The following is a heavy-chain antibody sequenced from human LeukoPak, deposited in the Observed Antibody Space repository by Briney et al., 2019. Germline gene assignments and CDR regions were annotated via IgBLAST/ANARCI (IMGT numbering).Heavy chain of an antibody. Sequence: SETLSLTCTVSGGSISSYYWSWIRQPAGKGLEWIGRIYTSGSTNYNPSLKSRVTMSVDTSKNQFSLKLSSVTAADTAVYYCARGWGGVDYGDYWGYFDYWGQGTLVTVSS. V-gene: IGHV4-4*07. J-gene: IGHJ4*02. CDR2: IYTSGST. CDR1: GGSISSYY. D-gene: IGHD4-17*01. CDR3: ARGWGGVDYGDYWGYFDY.